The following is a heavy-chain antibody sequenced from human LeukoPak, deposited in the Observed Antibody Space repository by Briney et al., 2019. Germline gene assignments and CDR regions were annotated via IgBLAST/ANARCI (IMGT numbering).Heavy chain of an antibody. CDR2: ISAYNGNT. D-gene: IGHD2-15*01. V-gene: IGHV1-18*01. CDR1: GYTFTSYG. Sequence: ASVKVSCKASGYTFTSYGISWVRQAPGQGLEWMGWISAYNGNTNYAQKLQGRVTMTTDTSTSTAYMELRSLRSDDTAVYYCVRGDGYCSGGSCYPEAFDIWGQGTMVTVSS. J-gene: IGHJ3*02. CDR3: VRGDGYCSGGSCYPEAFDI.